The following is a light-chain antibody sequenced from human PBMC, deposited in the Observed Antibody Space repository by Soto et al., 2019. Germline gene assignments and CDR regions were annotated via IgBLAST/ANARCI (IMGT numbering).Light chain of an antibody. Sequence: EIVLTQSPGTLSLSPGARVTLSCRASQSVSSSYLAWYQQIPGQAPRLLLYGASRRATGIPDRFSGSGSGTDFTLTISRLEPEDFAVYYCQQHGSSPRTFGQGTKVEIK. V-gene: IGKV3-20*01. J-gene: IGKJ1*01. CDR2: GAS. CDR3: QQHGSSPRT. CDR1: QSVSSSY.